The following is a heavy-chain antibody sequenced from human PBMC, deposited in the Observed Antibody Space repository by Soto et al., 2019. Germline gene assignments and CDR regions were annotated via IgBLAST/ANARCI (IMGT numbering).Heavy chain of an antibody. J-gene: IGHJ3*02. CDR1: EYDFSDYW. V-gene: IGHV5-51*01. CDR2: IYPGDSDT. Sequence: GESLKISCKGSEYDFSDYWIGWVRQMPGKGLEWMGIIYPGDSDTRYSPSFQGQVTISADKSITTAYLQWNSLKASDTAVYYCARHKVRWSTPVGAFDIWGQGTMVTVS. CDR3: ARHKVRWSTPVGAFDI. D-gene: IGHD2-15*01.